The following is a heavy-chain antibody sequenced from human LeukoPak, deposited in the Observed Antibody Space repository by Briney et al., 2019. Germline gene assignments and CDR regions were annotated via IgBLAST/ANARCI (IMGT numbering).Heavy chain of an antibody. CDR3: ARLLYDRAGYYYFDY. Sequence: SETLSLTCTVSGGSIRNYGYYWGWLRQPPGKGRVWFGSLYYSGSTYDNPSLQSRATITVDTSRHEFSQTQISVPAGDSVVYYCARLLYDRAGYYYFDYGGQRTLVTVPT. V-gene: IGHV4-39*01. J-gene: IGHJ4*02. CDR1: GGSIRNYGYY. D-gene: IGHD3-22*01. CDR2: LYYSGST.